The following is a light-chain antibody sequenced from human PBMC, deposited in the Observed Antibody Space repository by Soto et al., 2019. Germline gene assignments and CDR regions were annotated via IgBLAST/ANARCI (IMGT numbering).Light chain of an antibody. CDR2: AAY. CDR1: QSISSY. J-gene: IGKJ5*01. CDR3: QPSYSTPIT. V-gene: IGKV1-39*01. Sequence: DIKMTQSPSSLSASVVARVTITCRASQSISSYLNWYQQKPGKAPKLLIYAAYSLQSGVPSRFSGSGSGTDFTLTISSLQPEDFATYYCQPSYSTPITFGQGTRLEIK.